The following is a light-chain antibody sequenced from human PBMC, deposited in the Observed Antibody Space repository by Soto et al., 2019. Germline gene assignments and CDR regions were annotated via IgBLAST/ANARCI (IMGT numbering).Light chain of an antibody. CDR1: QSISTW. Sequence: DIQVTQSPSTLPASVGDSVTITCRADQSISTWLAWYQQKPGKAPNLLIYKASRLETGVPSRFSGSGSGTEFTLTISRLQPDDFATYFCHSRAFGQGTRLENK. V-gene: IGKV1-5*03. CDR2: KAS. CDR3: HSRA. J-gene: IGKJ5*01.